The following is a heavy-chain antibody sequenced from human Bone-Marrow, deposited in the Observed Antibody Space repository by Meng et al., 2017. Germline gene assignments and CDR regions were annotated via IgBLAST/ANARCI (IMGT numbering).Heavy chain of an antibody. Sequence: GEVVESGGGLVKPGGSLRLSCVASGFSFTDAWMSWVRQAPGKGLEWVGRIKSNSDGGTTDYAAPVKGRFTISRDDSKNTLYLQMNSLITEDTAVYFCATGAAAADHWGQGTLVTVSS. J-gene: IGHJ4*02. CDR2: IKSNSDGGTT. CDR3: ATGAAAADH. CDR1: GFSFTDAW. V-gene: IGHV3-15*01. D-gene: IGHD6-13*01.